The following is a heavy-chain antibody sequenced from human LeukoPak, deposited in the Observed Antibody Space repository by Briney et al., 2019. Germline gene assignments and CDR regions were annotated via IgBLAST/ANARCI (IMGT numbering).Heavy chain of an antibody. D-gene: IGHD6-6*01. V-gene: IGHV1-2*02. CDR1: GYTFTGYY. J-gene: IGHJ4*02. Sequence: GASVKVSCKASGYTFTGYYMHWVRQAPGQGLEWMGWINPNSGGTNYAQKFQGRVTMTRDTSISTAYMELSRLRSDDTAVYYCARATSRRSGPPFLAARLIDYWGQGTLVTVSS. CDR2: INPNSGGT. CDR3: ARATSRRSGPPFLAARLIDY.